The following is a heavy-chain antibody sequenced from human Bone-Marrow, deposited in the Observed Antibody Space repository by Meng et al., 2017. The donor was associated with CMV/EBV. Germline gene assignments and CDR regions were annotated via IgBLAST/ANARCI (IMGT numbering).Heavy chain of an antibody. CDR1: GYTFTGYY. CDR2: INPNSGGT. V-gene: IGHV1-2*02. Sequence: ASVKVSCKASGYTFTGYYMHWVRQAPGQGLEWMGWINPNSGGTNYAQKFQGRVTMTRDTSISTAYMELSRLRSDDTAVYYCARTGRVNFWSGYLKSDDYYYYYGMDVWGQGNTVT. D-gene: IGHD3-3*01. J-gene: IGHJ6*02. CDR3: ARTGRVNFWSGYLKSDDYYYYYGMDV.